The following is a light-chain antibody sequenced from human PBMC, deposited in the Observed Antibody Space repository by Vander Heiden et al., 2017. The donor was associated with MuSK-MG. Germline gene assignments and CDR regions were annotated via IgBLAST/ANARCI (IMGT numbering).Light chain of an antibody. CDR3: QSYDSSLSGPYVV. J-gene: IGLJ2*01. CDR2: GNS. CDR1: RPNSGAGYD. V-gene: IGLV1-40*01. Sequence: QSVLTQAPSVSGAPGQRVTISCTASRPNSGAGYDVHWDRQCPGTAPKLLIYGNSNRPSGFPDRFSGSKSGTSASLAITGLQAEDEADYYCQSYDSSLSGPYVVFGGGTKLTVL.